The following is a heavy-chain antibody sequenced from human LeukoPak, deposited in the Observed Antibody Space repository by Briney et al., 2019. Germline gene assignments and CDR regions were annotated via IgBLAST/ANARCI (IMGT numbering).Heavy chain of an antibody. CDR3: ARDYSGWYVFDY. CDR1: GFTFRSHA. CDR2: ISRDGNIQ. Sequence: GGSLRLSCAASGFTFRSHAIHWVRQAPGKGLEWVAFISRDGNIQYYAESVKGRFTLSRDNSKNTVYLQMNSLRFEDTAVYHCARDYSGWYVFDYWGQGTLVAVSP. D-gene: IGHD6-19*01. V-gene: IGHV3-30-3*01. J-gene: IGHJ4*02.